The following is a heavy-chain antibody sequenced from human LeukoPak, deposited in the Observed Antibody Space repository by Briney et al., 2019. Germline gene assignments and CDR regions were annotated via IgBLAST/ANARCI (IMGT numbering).Heavy chain of an antibody. CDR1: GFTFSSYG. Sequence: GGSLRLSCAASGFTFSSYGMPWVRQAPGKGLEWVAAIWYDGSNKYYADSVKGRFTISRDNSKNTLYLQMNSLRAEDTAVYYCARDSGERAVATDAFDIWGQGTMVTVSS. CDR2: IWYDGSNK. D-gene: IGHD6-19*01. CDR3: ARDSGERAVATDAFDI. J-gene: IGHJ3*02. V-gene: IGHV3-33*01.